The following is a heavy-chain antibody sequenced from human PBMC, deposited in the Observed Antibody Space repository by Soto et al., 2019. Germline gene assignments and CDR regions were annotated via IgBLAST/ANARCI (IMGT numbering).Heavy chain of an antibody. Sequence: QITLKESGPTMVNPTQTLTLTCTVSGFSLRNSGVGVGWIRQPPGKALEWLALIYWDDDKRYSPSLKSRLTITKDTSKNQVVLTMTNMDPVDTATYYCAHLTTGGFYFDYWGQGTLVTVSS. J-gene: IGHJ4*02. V-gene: IGHV2-5*02. CDR3: AHLTTGGFYFDY. CDR2: IYWDDDK. D-gene: IGHD4-17*01. CDR1: GFSLRNSGVG.